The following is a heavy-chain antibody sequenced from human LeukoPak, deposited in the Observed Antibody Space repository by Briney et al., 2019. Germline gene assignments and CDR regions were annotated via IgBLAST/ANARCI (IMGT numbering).Heavy chain of an antibody. CDR2: ISWNSGSI. Sequence: GGSLRLSCAASGFTFDDYAMHWVRQAPGKGLEWVSGISWNSGSIGYADSVKGRFTISRDNAKNTLYLQMNSLRAEDTAVYYCAKLLYYYDSSQPYWGQGTLVTVSS. D-gene: IGHD3-22*01. V-gene: IGHV3-9*01. J-gene: IGHJ4*02. CDR3: AKLLYYYDSSQPY. CDR1: GFTFDDYA.